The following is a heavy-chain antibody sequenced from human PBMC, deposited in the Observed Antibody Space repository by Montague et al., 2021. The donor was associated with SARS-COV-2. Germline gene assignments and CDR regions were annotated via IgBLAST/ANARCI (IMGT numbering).Heavy chain of an antibody. D-gene: IGHD3-10*01. V-gene: IGHV4-59*01. Sequence: SETLSLTCTVSSGSISTYYWSWIRQPPGKGLERMGYVYYSGSTNYNPSLKSRVTISVDTSKNQFSLKLRSVTAADTAVYYCASGADDYYYAMDVWGQGTTVTVSS. J-gene: IGHJ6*02. CDR2: VYYSGST. CDR3: ASGADDYYYAMDV. CDR1: SGSISTYY.